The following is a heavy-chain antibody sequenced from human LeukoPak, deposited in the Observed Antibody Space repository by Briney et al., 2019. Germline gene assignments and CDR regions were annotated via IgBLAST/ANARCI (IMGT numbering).Heavy chain of an antibody. CDR3: ARDTGTVVDY. CDR1: GGSISTYY. V-gene: IGHV4-59*01. Sequence: SETLSLTCTVSGGSISTYYWSWIRQPPGKGLEWIGCIYYSGSTNYNPSLKSRVTTSVDTSKNQFSLKLSSVTAADTAVYYCARDTGTVVDYWGQGTLVTVSS. D-gene: IGHD4-23*01. J-gene: IGHJ4*02. CDR2: IYYSGST.